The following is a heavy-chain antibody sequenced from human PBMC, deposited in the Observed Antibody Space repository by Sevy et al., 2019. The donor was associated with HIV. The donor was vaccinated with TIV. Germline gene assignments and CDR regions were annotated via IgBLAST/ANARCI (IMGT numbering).Heavy chain of an antibody. D-gene: IGHD3-10*01. CDR3: ARERGVLGRYGSGSPSRGFDP. J-gene: IGHJ5*02. CDR2: INSDGSST. CDR1: GFTFSSYW. Sequence: GSLRLSCAASGFTFSSYWMHWVRQAPGKGLVWVSRINSDGSSTSYADSVKGRFTISRDNAKNTLYLQMNSLRAEDTAVYYCARERGVLGRYGSGSPSRGFDPWGQGTLVTVSS. V-gene: IGHV3-74*01.